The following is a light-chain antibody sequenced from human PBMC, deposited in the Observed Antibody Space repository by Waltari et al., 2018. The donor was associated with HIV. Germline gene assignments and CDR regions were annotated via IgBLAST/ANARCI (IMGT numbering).Light chain of an antibody. V-gene: IGLV3-19*01. J-gene: IGLJ1*01. CDR3: KTRDRSGNLYV. CDR1: TLSTDY. Sequence: SSELTQDPAVSVALGQTGKITCQGDTLSTDYASWYQQKPGQAPVLVSYGKNRRPSEIPDRFSSSASRNTASLIITGAQAEDEAEYYCKTRDRSGNLYVFGTGTTVTVL. CDR2: GKN.